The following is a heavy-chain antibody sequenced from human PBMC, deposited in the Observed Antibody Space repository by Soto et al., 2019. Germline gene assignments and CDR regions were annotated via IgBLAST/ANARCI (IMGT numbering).Heavy chain of an antibody. Sequence: GESLKISCKGSGYSFTSYWIGWVRQMPGKGLEWMGIIYPGDSDTRYSPSFQGQVTISADKSISTAYLQWSSLKASDTAMYYCARPIMYYYDSSGYYDAFDIWGQGTMVTVSS. CDR3: ARPIMYYYDSSGYYDAFDI. D-gene: IGHD3-22*01. CDR1: GYSFTSYW. CDR2: IYPGDSDT. J-gene: IGHJ3*02. V-gene: IGHV5-51*01.